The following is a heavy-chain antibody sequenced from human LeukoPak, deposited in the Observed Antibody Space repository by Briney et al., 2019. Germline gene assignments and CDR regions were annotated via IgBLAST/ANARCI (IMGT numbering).Heavy chain of an antibody. J-gene: IGHJ2*01. D-gene: IGHD3-22*01. CDR2: ISAYNGNT. CDR3: AREGEGFYYDSSGYPDWYFDL. CDR1: GYTFTSYG. V-gene: IGHV1-18*01. Sequence: ASVKVSCKASGYTFTSYGISWVRQAPGQGLEGRGWISAYNGNTNYAQKLQGRVTMTTDTSTSTAYMELRSLRSDDTAVYYCAREGEGFYYDSSGYPDWYFDLWGRGTLVTVSS.